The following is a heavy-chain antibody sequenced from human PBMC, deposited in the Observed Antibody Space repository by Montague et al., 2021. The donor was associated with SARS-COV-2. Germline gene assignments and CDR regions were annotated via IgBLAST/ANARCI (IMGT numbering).Heavy chain of an antibody. Sequence: SETLSLTCAVYGGSLSGDHWSWIRQPPGKGLEWIGEVKHSGHTXXXVSXXXRVTMSVDTSKSQFSLKVRSVTAADTAVYYCARGPVGVAARLRYYFDQWGQGTLVTVSS. CDR1: GGSLSGDH. CDR2: VKHSGHT. J-gene: IGHJ4*02. D-gene: IGHD6-6*01. CDR3: ARGPVGVAARLRYYFDQ. V-gene: IGHV4-34*01.